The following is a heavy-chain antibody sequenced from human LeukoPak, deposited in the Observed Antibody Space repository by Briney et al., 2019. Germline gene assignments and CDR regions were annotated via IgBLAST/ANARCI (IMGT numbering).Heavy chain of an antibody. J-gene: IGHJ3*02. Sequence: GASVKVSCKASGCTFSSYAISWVRQAPGQGLEWMGGIIPIFGTANYAQKFQGRVTITADESTSTAYMELSRLRSEDTAVYYCARVYDSSGWGGFDIWGQGTMVTVSS. V-gene: IGHV1-69*13. D-gene: IGHD3-22*01. CDR2: IIPIFGTA. CDR3: ARVYDSSGWGGFDI. CDR1: GCTFSSYA.